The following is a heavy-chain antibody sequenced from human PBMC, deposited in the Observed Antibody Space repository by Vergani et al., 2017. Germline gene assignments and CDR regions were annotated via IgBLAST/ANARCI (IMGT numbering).Heavy chain of an antibody. J-gene: IGHJ5*02. CDR1: GRSFSGYY. Sequence: QVQLQQWGAGLLKPSETLSLTCAVYGRSFSGYYWSWIRQPPGKGLEWIGEINHSGSTNYNPSLKSRVTISVDTSKNQFSLKLSSVTAADTAVYYCARVNSGRITMVRGVIGASNWFDPWGQGTLVTVSS. D-gene: IGHD3-10*01. CDR2: INHSGST. CDR3: ARVNSGRITMVRGVIGASNWFDP. V-gene: IGHV4-34*01.